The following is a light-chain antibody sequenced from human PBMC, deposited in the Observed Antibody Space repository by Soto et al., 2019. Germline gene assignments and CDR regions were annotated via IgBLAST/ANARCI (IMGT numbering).Light chain of an antibody. CDR2: LGS. CDR3: IQTLQAPYS. J-gene: IGKJ2*01. Sequence: VMTQSPLSLPVTPGEPASISCRSSQSLRHHNGYNYLDWYLQKPGQSPQVLIYLGSNRSSGVPDRDSGSRSGTVFTLKISRVEAEDVGVYYCIQTLQAPYSLSKGTKLEIK. CDR1: QSLRHHNGYNY. V-gene: IGKV2-28*01.